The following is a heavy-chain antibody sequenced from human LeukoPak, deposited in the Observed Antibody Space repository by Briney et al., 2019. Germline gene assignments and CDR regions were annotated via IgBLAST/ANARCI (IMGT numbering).Heavy chain of an antibody. Sequence: PSETLSLTCTVSGASISSYYWSWIRQPPGKGLEWIGYIYDSGSTNYNPSLKSRVTISVDTSKNQFSLKLSSVTAADTAVYYCAKGDKYSSSCCGFDPWGQGTLVTVSS. D-gene: IGHD6-13*01. CDR1: GASISSYY. J-gene: IGHJ5*02. CDR3: AKGDKYSSSCCGFDP. V-gene: IGHV4-59*01. CDR2: IYDSGST.